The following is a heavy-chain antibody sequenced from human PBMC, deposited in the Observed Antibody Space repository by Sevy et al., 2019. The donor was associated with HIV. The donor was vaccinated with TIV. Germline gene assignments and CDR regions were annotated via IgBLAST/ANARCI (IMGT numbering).Heavy chain of an antibody. J-gene: IGHJ6*02. Sequence: GESLKISCKGSGYIFTNYWIGWVRQMPGKGLEWMGIIYPGESDSRYSPSFQGQVTISTDKSISTAYVKWGSLKASDTSMCYCARATAGTAPHYSYYTMDVWGQGTTVTVSS. CDR3: ARATAGTAPHYSYYTMDV. CDR2: IYPGESDS. D-gene: IGHD6-13*01. CDR1: GYIFTNYW. V-gene: IGHV5-51*01.